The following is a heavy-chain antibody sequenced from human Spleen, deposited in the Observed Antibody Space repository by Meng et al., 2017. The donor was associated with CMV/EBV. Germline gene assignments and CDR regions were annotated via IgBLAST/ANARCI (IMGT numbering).Heavy chain of an antibody. V-gene: IGHV1-46*01. Sequence: ASVKVSCKASGYSFTNYYMHWVRQAPGQGLEWMGIINPGGGSTTYAQKLQGRVTMTSDTSTSTAYVELRSLRSDDTAVYYCARDGQQTPFYYYYGMDVWGQGTAVTVSS. D-gene: IGHD6-13*01. CDR3: ARDGQQTPFYYYYGMDV. CDR2: INPGGGST. CDR1: GYSFTNYY. J-gene: IGHJ6*02.